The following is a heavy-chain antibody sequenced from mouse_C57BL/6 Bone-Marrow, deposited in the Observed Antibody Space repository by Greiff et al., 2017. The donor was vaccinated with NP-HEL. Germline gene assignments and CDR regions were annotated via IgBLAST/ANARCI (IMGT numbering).Heavy chain of an antibody. Sequence: DVMLVESGGGLVKPGGSLKLSCAASGFTFSSYAMSWVRQTPEKRLEWVATISDGGSYTYYTDNVKGRFTISRDNAKNNLYLQMSHLKSEDTAMYYCARDHYSNYWYFDVWGTGTTVTVSS. V-gene: IGHV5-4*01. D-gene: IGHD2-5*01. J-gene: IGHJ1*03. CDR1: GFTFSSYA. CDR3: ARDHYSNYWYFDV. CDR2: ISDGGSYT.